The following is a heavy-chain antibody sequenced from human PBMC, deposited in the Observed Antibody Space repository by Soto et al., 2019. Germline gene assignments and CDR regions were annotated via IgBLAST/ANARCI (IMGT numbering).Heavy chain of an antibody. CDR2: IYWDDDK. J-gene: IGHJ4*02. CDR1: EFSLSTSGVA. V-gene: IGHV2-5*02. CDR3: ARGVPFDY. D-gene: IGHD3-10*01. Sequence: QITLKESGPTLLKPTETLTLTCTFSEFSLSTSGVAVGWIRQPPGKALEWLALIYWDDDKRYSPSLNSRLTITKDTSKNQVVLTMTNMDPADTATYYCARGVPFDYWGQGTLVTVSS.